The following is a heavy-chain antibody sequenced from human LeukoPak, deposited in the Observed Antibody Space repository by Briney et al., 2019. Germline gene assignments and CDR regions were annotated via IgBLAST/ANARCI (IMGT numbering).Heavy chain of an antibody. CDR3: ARRVTTWDNYFDY. CDR1: GGSFSGYY. Sequence: KPSETLSLTCAVYGGSFSGYYWSWIRQPPGKGLEWIGEINHSGSTNYNPSLKSRVTISVDTSKNQFSLKLSSVAAADTAVYYCARRVTTWDNYFDYWGQGTLVTVSS. CDR2: INHSGST. J-gene: IGHJ4*02. V-gene: IGHV4-34*01. D-gene: IGHD3-22*01.